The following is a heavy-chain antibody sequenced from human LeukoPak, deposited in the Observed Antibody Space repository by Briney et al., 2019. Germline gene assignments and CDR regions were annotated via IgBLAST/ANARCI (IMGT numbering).Heavy chain of an antibody. CDR3: AKGGASVTRYVDY. V-gene: IGHV3-66*03. Sequence: QPGGSLRLSCTVSGFTVSSNSMSWVRQAPGKGLEWVSFIYSGTTHYSDSVKGRFTISRDNSQNTLYLQMNSLRPEDTAVYYCAKGGASVTRYVDYWGQGTLVTVSS. D-gene: IGHD4-17*01. CDR2: IYSGTT. J-gene: IGHJ4*02. CDR1: GFTVSSNS.